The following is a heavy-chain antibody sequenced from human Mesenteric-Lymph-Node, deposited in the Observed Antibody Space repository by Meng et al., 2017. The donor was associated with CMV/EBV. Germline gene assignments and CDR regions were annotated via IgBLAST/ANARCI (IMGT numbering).Heavy chain of an antibody. V-gene: IGHV3-53*01. Sequence: GGSLRLSCAASGFTVSSNYMSWVRQAPGKGLEWVSVIYSGGSTYYADSVKGRFTISRDNAKNSLYLQMNSLRAEDTAVYYCARDTLRDYYYYGMDVWGQGTTVTV. CDR3: ARDTLRDYYYYGMDV. J-gene: IGHJ6*02. CDR2: IYSGGST. CDR1: GFTVSSNY.